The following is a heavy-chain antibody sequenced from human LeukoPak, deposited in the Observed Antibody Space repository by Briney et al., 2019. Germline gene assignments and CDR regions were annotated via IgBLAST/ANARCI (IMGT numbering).Heavy chain of an antibody. CDR2: IYYSGST. V-gene: IGHV4-39*03. J-gene: IGHJ4*02. CDR1: GGSISSSSYY. CDR3: VSGRWSGYYFDT. D-gene: IGHD3-3*01. Sequence: PSETLSLTCTVSGGSISSSSYYWGWIRQPPGKGLEWIGSIYYSGSTYYNPSLKSRVTISVDTSKNQFSLRLNSVTAADTAVYYCVSGRWSGYYFDTWGQGTRVTVSS.